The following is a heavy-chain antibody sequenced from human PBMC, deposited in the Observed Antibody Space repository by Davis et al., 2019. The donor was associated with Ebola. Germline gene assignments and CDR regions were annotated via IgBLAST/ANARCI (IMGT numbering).Heavy chain of an antibody. J-gene: IGHJ4*02. Sequence: GESLKISCAASGFTFSEAWMHWVRQAPGKGLVWVSRIDSDGSSTTYADFVKGRFTVSRDNAKNTLYLQMNSLRAEDTAVYYCARETSGFLEWLDYWGQGTLLTVSS. CDR2: IDSDGSST. CDR1: GFTFSEAW. D-gene: IGHD3-3*01. CDR3: ARETSGFLEWLDY. V-gene: IGHV3-74*01.